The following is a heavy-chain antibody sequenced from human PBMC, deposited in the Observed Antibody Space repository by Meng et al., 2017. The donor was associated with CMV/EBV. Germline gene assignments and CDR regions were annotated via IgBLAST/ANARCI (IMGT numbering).Heavy chain of an antibody. J-gene: IGHJ4*02. CDR1: GGSFSGYY. D-gene: IGHD6-6*01. V-gene: IGHV4-34*01. CDR2: INHSGST. CDR3: ARGSIAARLGLGD. Sequence: VRLQQWGAGLFKPSETLLLTCAVYGGSFSGYYWSWIRQPPGKGLEWIGEINHSGSTNYNPSLKSRVTISVDTSKNQFSLKLSSVTAADTAVYYCARGSIAARLGLGDWGQGTLVTVSS.